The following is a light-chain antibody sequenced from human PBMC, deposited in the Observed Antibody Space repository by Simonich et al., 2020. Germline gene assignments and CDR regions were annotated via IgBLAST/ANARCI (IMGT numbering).Light chain of an antibody. J-gene: IGKJ4*01. CDR2: WSP. CDR3: QQYYSTPLT. CDR1: QSVLYSSNNKNY. V-gene: IGKV4-1*01. Sequence: DIVMTQSPDSLAVSLGERANINCKSSQSVLYSSNNKNYLAWYQQKPGQPPKLLISWSPTRESGVPDRFSGSGSGTDFTLTISSLQAEDVAVYYCQQYYSTPLTFGGGTKVEIK.